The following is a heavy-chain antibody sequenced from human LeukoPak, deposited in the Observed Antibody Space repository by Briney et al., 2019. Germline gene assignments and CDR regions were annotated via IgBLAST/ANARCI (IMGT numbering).Heavy chain of an antibody. CDR2: ISAYNGNT. D-gene: IGHD4-17*01. Sequence: ASVKVSCKASGYTFTSYGISWVRQAPGQGLEWMGWISAYNGNTNYAQKLQGRVTMTTDTSTSTAYMELRSLRSDDTAVYYCARDPDSDYGDYLRADYWGQGTLVTVSS. J-gene: IGHJ4*02. V-gene: IGHV1-18*01. CDR1: GYTFTSYG. CDR3: ARDPDSDYGDYLRADY.